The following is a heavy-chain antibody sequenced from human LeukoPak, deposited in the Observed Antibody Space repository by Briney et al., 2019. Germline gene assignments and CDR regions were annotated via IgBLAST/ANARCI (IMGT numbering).Heavy chain of an antibody. Sequence: QPGGSLRLSCAASGFTFSDYWMHWVRQAPGKGLVGVSRINSDGRITNYADSVKGRFTISRDNAKNTLYLQMNSLRAEDTAVYYCARGFDNLGSGWYSYWGQGTLVTVSS. J-gene: IGHJ4*02. CDR1: GFTFSDYW. CDR3: ARGFDNLGSGWYSY. V-gene: IGHV3-74*01. D-gene: IGHD6-19*01. CDR2: INSDGRIT.